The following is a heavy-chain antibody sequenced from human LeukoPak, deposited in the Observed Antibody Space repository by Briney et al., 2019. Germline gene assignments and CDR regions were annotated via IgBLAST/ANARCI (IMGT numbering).Heavy chain of an antibody. CDR2: IKQDGSEK. J-gene: IGHJ4*02. D-gene: IGHD3-16*02. V-gene: IGHV3-7*01. Sequence: GGSLRLSCAASGFTFSSYWMSWVRQAPGKGLEWVANIKQDGSEKYYVDSVKGRFTISRDNAKNSLYLQMNSLRAEDTAVYYCAKDTYDYVWGSYQDPFDYWGQGTLVTVSS. CDR1: GFTFSSYW. CDR3: AKDTYDYVWGSYQDPFDY.